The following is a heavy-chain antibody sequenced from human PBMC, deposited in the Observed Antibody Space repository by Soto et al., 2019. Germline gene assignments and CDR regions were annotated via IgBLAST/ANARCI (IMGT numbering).Heavy chain of an antibody. V-gene: IGHV1-18*01. CDR2: ISAHNGNT. D-gene: IGHD2-15*01. Sequence: ASVKVSCKASGYTFTSYGISWVRQAPGQGLEWMGWISAHNGNTNYAQKLQDRVTMATDTSTTTAYLDLRSLRSDDTAVYYCVRVGSGASYGPFDIWGQGTVVTVSS. CDR1: GYTFTSYG. J-gene: IGHJ3*02. CDR3: VRVGSGASYGPFDI.